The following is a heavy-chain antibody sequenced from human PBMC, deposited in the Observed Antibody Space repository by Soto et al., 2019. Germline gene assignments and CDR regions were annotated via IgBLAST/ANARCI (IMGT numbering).Heavy chain of an antibody. V-gene: IGHV1-18*01. CDR1: GYTFTSYG. Sequence: QVQLVQSGAEVKKPGASVKVSCKASGYTFTSYGISWVRQAPGQGLEWMGWISAYNGNTNYAQKLQGRVTMTTDTSTSTVYMELRSLRSDDTAVYYCATWGLGYCSGGSCYAGSEDAFDIWGQGTMVTVSS. D-gene: IGHD2-15*01. CDR3: ATWGLGYCSGGSCYAGSEDAFDI. CDR2: ISAYNGNT. J-gene: IGHJ3*02.